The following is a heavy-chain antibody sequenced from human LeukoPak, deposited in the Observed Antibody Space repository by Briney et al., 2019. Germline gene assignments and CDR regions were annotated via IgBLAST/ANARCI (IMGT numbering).Heavy chain of an antibody. J-gene: IGHJ5*02. CDR3: ARHDCDSSRCSVNWFDP. D-gene: IGHD2/OR15-2a*01. CDR2: IYDSWNT. Sequence: SETLSLTCTVSGVSMSSSPYYWGWIRQPPGKGLEWIGTIYDSWNTNYTPSLRSRLTISVDTSRNPFSLKLSSVTAADTAVYYCARHDCDSSRCSVNWFDPWGQGTLVTVSS. V-gene: IGHV4-39*01. CDR1: GVSMSSSPYY.